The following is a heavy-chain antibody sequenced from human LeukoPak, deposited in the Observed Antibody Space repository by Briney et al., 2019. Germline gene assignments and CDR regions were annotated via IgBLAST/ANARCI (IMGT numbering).Heavy chain of an antibody. J-gene: IGHJ3*02. CDR1: GFTFSDYY. Sequence: PGGSLRLSWAASGFTFSDYYMSWIRQAPGKGLEWVSYISSSGSTIYYADSVKGRFTISRDNAKNSLYLQMNSLRAEDTAVYYCARDQQSYGDYDAFDIWGQGTMVTVSS. D-gene: IGHD4-17*01. CDR3: ARDQQSYGDYDAFDI. V-gene: IGHV3-11*04. CDR2: ISSSGSTI.